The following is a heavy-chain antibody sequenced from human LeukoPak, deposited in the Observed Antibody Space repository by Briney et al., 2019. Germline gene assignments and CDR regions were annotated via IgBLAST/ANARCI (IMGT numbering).Heavy chain of an antibody. CDR3: ARGPRRGKYYYMDV. J-gene: IGHJ6*03. D-gene: IGHD1-1*01. CDR2: IGTDSET. V-gene: IGHV3-13*01. CDR1: GFTFSSFD. Sequence: PGGSLRLSCAASGFTFSSFDMHWVRQPTGQGLEWDSTIGTDSETYYPGSVEGRFTLSRDNAKNSLYLQMNSLTAGDTAVYYCARGPRRGKYYYMDVWGKGTTVTVSS.